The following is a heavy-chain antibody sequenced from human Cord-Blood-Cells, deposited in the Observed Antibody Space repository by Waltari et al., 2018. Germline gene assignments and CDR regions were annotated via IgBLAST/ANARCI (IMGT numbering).Heavy chain of an antibody. CDR3: ARGGYYDFWSGYYHDAFDI. Sequence: QVQLVQSGAEVKKPGSSVKVSCKASGGTFSSYAISWVRQAPGQGLEWMGGIIPICGTANYARKFQGRVTITADESTSTAYMELSSLRSEDTAVYYCARGGYYDFWSGYYHDAFDIWGQGTMVTVSS. CDR2: IIPICGTA. V-gene: IGHV1-69*01. J-gene: IGHJ3*02. CDR1: GGTFSSYA. D-gene: IGHD3-3*01.